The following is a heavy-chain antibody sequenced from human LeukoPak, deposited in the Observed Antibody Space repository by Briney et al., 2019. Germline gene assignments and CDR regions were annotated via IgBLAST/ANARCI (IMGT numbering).Heavy chain of an antibody. Sequence: GGSLRLSCAASGFTVSSNYMSWVRQAPGKGLEWVSVIYSGGSTYYADSVKGRFTISRDNSKNTLYLQMNSLRAEDTAVYYCAKVAGGYCSGGSCYGYYFDYWGQGTLVTVSS. V-gene: IGHV3-66*01. J-gene: IGHJ4*02. D-gene: IGHD2-15*01. CDR3: AKVAGGYCSGGSCYGYYFDY. CDR2: IYSGGST. CDR1: GFTVSSNY.